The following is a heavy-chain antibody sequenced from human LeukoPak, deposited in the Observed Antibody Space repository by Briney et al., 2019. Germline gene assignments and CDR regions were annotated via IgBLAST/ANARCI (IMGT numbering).Heavy chain of an antibody. J-gene: IGHJ6*02. CDR3: ASIVAGTGVGYSYYGMDV. CDR1: GGSFSGYY. Sequence: PSETLSLTCAVYGGSFSGYYWSWIRQPPGKGLEWIGEINHSGSTNYNLSLKSRVTISVDTSKNQFSLKLSSVTAADTAVYYCASIVAGTGVGYSYYGMDVWGQGTTVTVSS. CDR2: INHSGST. D-gene: IGHD6-19*01. V-gene: IGHV4-34*01.